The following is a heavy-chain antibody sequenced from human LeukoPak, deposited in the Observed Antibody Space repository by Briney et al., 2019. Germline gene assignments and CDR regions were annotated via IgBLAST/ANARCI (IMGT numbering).Heavy chain of an antibody. CDR1: AFTFRNYA. D-gene: IGHD2-15*01. CDR3: ASSRY. CDR2: IVGSGGGT. J-gene: IGHJ4*02. V-gene: IGHV3-23*01. Sequence: GGSLRLSCVASAFTFRNYAMSWVRQAPGKGLQWVSAIVGSGGGTYYADSVKGRFTISRDNSKNTLYLQMNSLRAEDTAVYYCASSRYWGQGTLVTVSS.